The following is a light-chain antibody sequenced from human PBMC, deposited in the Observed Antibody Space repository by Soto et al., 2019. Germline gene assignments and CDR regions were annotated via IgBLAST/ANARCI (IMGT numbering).Light chain of an antibody. CDR3: QQRSNWPLT. CDR1: QSVSGY. J-gene: IGKJ4*01. V-gene: IGKV3-11*01. CDR2: GTS. Sequence: EIVLTQSPATLSLSPGDRATLSCRASQSVSGYLAWYQQKPGQAPRLLIFGTSERATGIPARFSGSGSETDFTLTISSLEPEDFAVYYCQQRSNWPLTFGGGTKVEIK.